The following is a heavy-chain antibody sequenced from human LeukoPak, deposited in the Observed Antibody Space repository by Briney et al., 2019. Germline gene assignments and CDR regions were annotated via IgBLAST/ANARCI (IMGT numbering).Heavy chain of an antibody. CDR2: ISSSSSYI. J-gene: IGHJ4*02. Sequence: GGSLRLSCAASGFTFSSYSMNWVRQAPGKGLEWVSSISSSSSYIYYADSVKGRFTISRDNAKNSLYLQINNLRAEDTAVYYCARDLDYGDDSGYFDYWGQGTLVTVSS. CDR1: GFTFSSYS. V-gene: IGHV3-21*01. D-gene: IGHD4-17*01. CDR3: ARDLDYGDDSGYFDY.